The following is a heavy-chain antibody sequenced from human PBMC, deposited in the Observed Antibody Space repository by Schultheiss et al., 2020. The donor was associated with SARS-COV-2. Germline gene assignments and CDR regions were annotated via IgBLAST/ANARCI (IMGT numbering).Heavy chain of an antibody. CDR2: ISSSSSTI. CDR1: GFTFSSYS. D-gene: IGHD4-17*01. CDR3: ARGVRTVTTSFDY. V-gene: IGHV3-48*02. Sequence: GESLKISCAASGFTFSSYSMNWVRQAPGKGLEWVSYISSSSSTIYYADSVKGRFTISRDNAKNSLYLQMNSLRDEDTAVYYCARGVRTVTTSFDYWGQGTLVTVSS. J-gene: IGHJ4*02.